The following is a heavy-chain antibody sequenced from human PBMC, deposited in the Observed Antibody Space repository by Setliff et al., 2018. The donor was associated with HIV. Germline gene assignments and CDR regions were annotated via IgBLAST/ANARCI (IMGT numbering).Heavy chain of an antibody. Sequence: SVKVSCKASGGTFSSYAISWVRQAPGQGLEWMGGIIPIPGIANYAQKFQGRVTMTRDTSTSTVYMELSSLRSEDTAVYYCARGVTYYDILTGYYDGGHFDYWGQGTLVTVSS. CDR2: IIPIPGIA. V-gene: IGHV1-69*10. D-gene: IGHD3-9*01. CDR3: ARGVTYYDILTGYYDGGHFDY. CDR1: GGTFSSYA. J-gene: IGHJ4*02.